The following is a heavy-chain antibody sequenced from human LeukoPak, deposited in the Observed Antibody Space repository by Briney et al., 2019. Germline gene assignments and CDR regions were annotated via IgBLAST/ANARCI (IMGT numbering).Heavy chain of an antibody. V-gene: IGHV3-21*01. J-gene: IGHJ4*02. CDR2: ISSSSYI. CDR3: ARDAEGGEYDFWSGYNDY. D-gene: IGHD3-3*01. CDR1: GFTFSSYS. Sequence: GGSLRLSCAASGFTFSSYSMNWVRQAPGKGLEWVSSISSSSYIYYADSVKGRFTISRDNAKNSLYLQMNSLRAEDTAVYYCARDAEGGEYDFWSGYNDYWGQGTLVTVSS.